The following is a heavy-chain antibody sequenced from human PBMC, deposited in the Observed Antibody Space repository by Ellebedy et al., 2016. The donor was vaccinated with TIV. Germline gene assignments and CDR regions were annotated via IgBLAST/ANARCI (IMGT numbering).Heavy chain of an antibody. Sequence: GGSLRLXXAASGFPFSSYWMSWVRQAPGKGLEWVANIKQDGSEKHYVDSVKGRFTISRDNARNSLYLQMNSLRAEDTAVYYCARRYFDLWGRGTLVTVSS. J-gene: IGHJ2*01. CDR1: GFPFSSYW. CDR2: IKQDGSEK. V-gene: IGHV3-7*03. CDR3: ARRYFDL.